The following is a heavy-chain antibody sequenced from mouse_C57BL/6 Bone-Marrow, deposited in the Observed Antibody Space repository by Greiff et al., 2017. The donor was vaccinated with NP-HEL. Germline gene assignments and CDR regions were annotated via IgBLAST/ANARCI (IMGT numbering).Heavy chain of an antibody. D-gene: IGHD1-1*01. CDR1: GFTFSSYA. J-gene: IGHJ3*01. V-gene: IGHV5-4*01. CDR2: ISAGGSYT. Sequence: EVMLVESGGGLVKPGGSLKLSCAASGFTFSSYAMSWVRQTPEKRLEWVATISAGGSYTYYPDNVKGRFTISRANAKNNLYLQMSHLKSEDTAMYYCARDRLYYVAYWGQGTLVTVSA. CDR3: ARDRLYYVAY.